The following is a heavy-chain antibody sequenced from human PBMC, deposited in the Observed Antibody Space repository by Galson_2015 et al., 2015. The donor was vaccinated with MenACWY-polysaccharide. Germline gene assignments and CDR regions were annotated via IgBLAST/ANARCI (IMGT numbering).Heavy chain of an antibody. CDR1: GFKFSNYW. CDR3: ARRHYGMDV. CDR2: IKKDGSEK. J-gene: IGHJ6*02. V-gene: IGHV3-7*01. Sequence: SLRLSCAASGFKFSNYWMTWVRQAPGKGLEWVANIKKDGSEKHYVDSVKGRFTISRDNALYLQMNSLRAEDTAVYFCARRHYGMDVWGQGTTVTVSS.